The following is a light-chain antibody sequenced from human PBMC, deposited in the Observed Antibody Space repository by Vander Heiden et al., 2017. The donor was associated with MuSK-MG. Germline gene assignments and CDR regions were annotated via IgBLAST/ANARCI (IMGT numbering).Light chain of an antibody. Sequence: DIQITQSPSSLYASVGDRATIPCRASKSISNFINPYQQRPGKAPELLICAATRMQSGVARRFSSGGSGTDITLTSSSLQPEDVANYCYQQSYSRPWTFGQGTKVEIK. CDR2: AAT. CDR1: KSISNF. V-gene: IGKV1-39*01. J-gene: IGKJ1*01. CDR3: QQSYSRPWT.